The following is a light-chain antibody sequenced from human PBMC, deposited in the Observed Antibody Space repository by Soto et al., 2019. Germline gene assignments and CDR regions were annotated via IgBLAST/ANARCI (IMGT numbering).Light chain of an antibody. J-gene: IGKJ4*01. V-gene: IGKV3-15*01. Sequence: EIVMTQSPATLSVSPGERVTLSCRASQGVANNVAWYQQKAGQTPRLLIYTASTRATGIPARSSGSGSETEVTLTISSLQSEDVAVYYCQQYSNWPWELTFGGGTKVEIK. CDR2: TAS. CDR1: QGVANN. CDR3: QQYSNWPWELT.